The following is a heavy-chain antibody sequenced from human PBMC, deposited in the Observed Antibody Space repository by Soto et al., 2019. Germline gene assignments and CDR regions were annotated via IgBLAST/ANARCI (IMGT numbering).Heavy chain of an antibody. CDR2: INHSGST. Sequence: PSETLSLTCAVYGGSFSGYYWSWIRQPPGKGLEWIGEINHSGSTNYNPSLKSRVTISVDTSKNQFSLKLSAVTAADTAVYYCATFSSWPQNWFDPWGQGTLVTVSS. D-gene: IGHD6-13*01. CDR1: GGSFSGYY. V-gene: IGHV4-34*01. J-gene: IGHJ5*02. CDR3: ATFSSWPQNWFDP.